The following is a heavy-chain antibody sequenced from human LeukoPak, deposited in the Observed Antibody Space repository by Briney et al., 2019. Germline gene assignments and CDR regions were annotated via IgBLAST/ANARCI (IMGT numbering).Heavy chain of an antibody. V-gene: IGHV4-59*01. CDR3: ARDKKLGEVIYYGMDV. D-gene: IGHD3-10*01. CDR1: GGSISSFY. Sequence: PSETLSLTCTVSGGSISSFYWSWIRQPPGKGLEWIGYIYYTGSTNYNPSLKSRVTISVDTSKHQFSLKLSSVTAADTAVYYCARDKKLGEVIYYGMDVWGQGTTVTVSS. J-gene: IGHJ6*02. CDR2: IYYTGST.